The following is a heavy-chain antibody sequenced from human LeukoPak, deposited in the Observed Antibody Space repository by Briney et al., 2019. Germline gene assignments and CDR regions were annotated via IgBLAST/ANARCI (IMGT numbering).Heavy chain of an antibody. CDR2: IYTSGST. J-gene: IGHJ5*02. Sequence: SETLSLTCTVSGGSISSYYWSWIRQPAGKGLEWIGRIYTSGSTNYNPSLKSRVTMSVDTSKKQFSLKLTSVTAADTAVYYCAKDTPIEGALSGYFDPWGQGTLVTVSS. D-gene: IGHD1-26*01. CDR3: AKDTPIEGALSGYFDP. CDR1: GGSISSYY. V-gene: IGHV4-4*07.